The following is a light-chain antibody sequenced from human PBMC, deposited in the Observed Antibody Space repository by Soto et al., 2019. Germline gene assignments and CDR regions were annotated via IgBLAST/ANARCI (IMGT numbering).Light chain of an antibody. CDR1: SSNIGSNT. Sequence: QSVLTQPPSASGTPGQRVTISCSGSSSNIGSNTVNWYQQLPGTAPKLLIYFNNQRPSGVPDRFSGAKSGTSASLAISGLQSEDEADYYCAAWDDSLNGVVFGGGTQLTVL. CDR3: AAWDDSLNGVV. CDR2: FNN. V-gene: IGLV1-44*01. J-gene: IGLJ2*01.